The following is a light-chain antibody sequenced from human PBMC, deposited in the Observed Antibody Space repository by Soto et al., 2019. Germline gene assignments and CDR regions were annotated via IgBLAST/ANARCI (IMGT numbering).Light chain of an antibody. CDR3: QQYDNLPLT. V-gene: IGKV1-33*01. CDR1: HDIRNY. J-gene: IGKJ4*01. Sequence: DIQMTQSPSSLSASVGDRVTITCQASHDIRNYLNWYQQKPGQAPKLLIHDASRLQTGVPSRFSVSGSVTDFMFTISSLQPDDIATYHCQQYDNLPLTFGGGTKVEI. CDR2: DAS.